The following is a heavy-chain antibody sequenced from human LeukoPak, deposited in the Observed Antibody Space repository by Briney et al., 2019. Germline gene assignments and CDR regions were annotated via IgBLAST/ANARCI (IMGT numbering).Heavy chain of an antibody. J-gene: IGHJ4*02. CDR1: GFTFSSYS. CDR2: ISSSPSYI. D-gene: IGHD2-2*01. CDR3: ARMKGCSSTTCYFAIY. V-gene: IGHV3-21*04. Sequence: KPGGSLRLSCAASGFTFSSYSMNWVRQAPGKGLEWVSSISSSPSYIDYADSVKGRFTISRDNAKNSLCLQMNSLRAEDTAVYYCARMKGCSSTTCYFAIYWGQGTLVTVSS.